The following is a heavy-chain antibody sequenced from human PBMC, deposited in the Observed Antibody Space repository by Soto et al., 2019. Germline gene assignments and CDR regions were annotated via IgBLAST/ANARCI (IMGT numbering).Heavy chain of an antibody. CDR1: GDSVSSNSAA. V-gene: IGHV6-1*01. CDR3: ARMFEAAAGSTDWYYGMDX. Sequence: SQTLSLTCAISGDSVSSNSAAWNWIRQSPSRGLEWVGSKYYRSKWYNHYAVSVKSRITINPDTSKNQFSLQLNYVTHEDTSVYYGARMFEAAAGSTDWYYGMDXWGQGTTVTVS. CDR2: KYYRSKWYN. D-gene: IGHD6-13*01. J-gene: IGHJ6*02.